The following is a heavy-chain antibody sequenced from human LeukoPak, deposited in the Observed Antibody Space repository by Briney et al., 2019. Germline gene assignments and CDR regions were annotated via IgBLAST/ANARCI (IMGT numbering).Heavy chain of an antibody. J-gene: IGHJ6*03. CDR1: GFTFDDYA. CDR2: ISWNSGSI. V-gene: IGHV3-9*03. D-gene: IGHD3-3*01. CDR3: AKGTYYDFWSGPYYMDV. Sequence: GRSLRLSCAASGFTFDDYAMHWVRQAPGKGLEWVSGISWNSGSIGYADSVKGRFTISRDNAKNSLYLQMNSLRAEDMALYYCAKGTYYDFWSGPYYMDVWGKGTTVTVSS.